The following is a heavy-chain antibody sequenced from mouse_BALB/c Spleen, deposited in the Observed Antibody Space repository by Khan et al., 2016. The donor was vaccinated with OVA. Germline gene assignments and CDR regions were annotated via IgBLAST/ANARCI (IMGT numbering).Heavy chain of an antibody. Sequence: QVQLKESGPELVKPGASVKMSCKASGYTFTYYVITWVKQRTGQGLEWIGEIYPGSDNAYYNERFKGKATLTADKSSNTTNMQLSRLTSEDSAVYFCASGDGYYVYFDYWGQGTTLTVSA. J-gene: IGHJ2*01. CDR1: GYTFTYYV. CDR2: IYPGSDNA. CDR3: ASGDGYYVYFDY. D-gene: IGHD2-3*01. V-gene: IGHV1-77*01.